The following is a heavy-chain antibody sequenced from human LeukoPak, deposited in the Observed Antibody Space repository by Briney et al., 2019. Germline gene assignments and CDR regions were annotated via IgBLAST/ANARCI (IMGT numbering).Heavy chain of an antibody. CDR3: ATGYYYDSSGFFDY. Sequence: SETLSLTCTVSGGSISSYYWSWIRQPPGKGLEWIGYIYYSGSTNYNPSLKSRVTISVDTSKNQFSLKLSSVTAADTAVYYCATGYYYDSSGFFDYWGQGTLVTVSS. J-gene: IGHJ4*02. V-gene: IGHV4-59*01. CDR2: IYYSGST. CDR1: GGSISSYY. D-gene: IGHD3-22*01.